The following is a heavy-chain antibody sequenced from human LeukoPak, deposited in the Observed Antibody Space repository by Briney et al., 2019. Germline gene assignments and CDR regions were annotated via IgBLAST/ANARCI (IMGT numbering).Heavy chain of an antibody. J-gene: IGHJ4*02. CDR1: GYSFTSGHY. D-gene: IGHD5-18*01. CDR2: IYYGGSS. Sequence: PSETLSLTCSVSGYSFTSGHYWGWIRQSPGKGLEWVGCIYYGGSSQYNPSLKSRVSISLDTSKNHFSLRLSSVTAADTAVYYCAIVPPGYNYGFDYWGQGTLVTVSS. CDR3: AIVPPGYNYGFDY. V-gene: IGHV4-38-2*01.